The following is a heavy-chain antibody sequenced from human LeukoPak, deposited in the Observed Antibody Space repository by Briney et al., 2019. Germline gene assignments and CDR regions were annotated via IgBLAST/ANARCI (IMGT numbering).Heavy chain of an antibody. V-gene: IGHV4-39*07. CDR2: IHYNGST. CDR3: ARALMPSGYYDSSGYYTGWFDP. J-gene: IGHJ5*02. Sequence: SETLSLTCTVSGGSISSSSYYWGCIRQPPGKGLEWIGSIHYNGSTYYNPSLESRVIMSVDTSKNQFSLNLTSVTAADTAVYYCARALMPSGYYDSSGYYTGWFDPWGQGTLVTVSS. D-gene: IGHD3-22*01. CDR1: GGSISSSSYY.